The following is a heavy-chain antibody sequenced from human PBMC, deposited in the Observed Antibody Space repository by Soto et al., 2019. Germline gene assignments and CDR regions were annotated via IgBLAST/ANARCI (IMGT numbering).Heavy chain of an antibody. CDR2: ISSNGGST. CDR3: ARVSEDPYGDYYFDY. Sequence: PGGSLRLSCAASGFTFSSYAMHWVRQAPGKGLEYVSAISSNGGSTYYANSVKGRFTISRDNSKNTLYLQMGSLRAEDMAVYYCARVSEDPYGDYYFDYWGQGTLVTVSS. D-gene: IGHD4-17*01. V-gene: IGHV3-64*01. J-gene: IGHJ4*02. CDR1: GFTFSSYA.